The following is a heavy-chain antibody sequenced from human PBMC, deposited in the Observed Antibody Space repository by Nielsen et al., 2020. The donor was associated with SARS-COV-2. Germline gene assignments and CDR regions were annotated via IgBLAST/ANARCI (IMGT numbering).Heavy chain of an antibody. J-gene: IGHJ4*02. CDR1: GLTFSTYS. V-gene: IGHV3-21*04. CDR2: ISSSGSYI. D-gene: IGHD6-13*01. CDR3: ARLGSSSWYFDY. Sequence: GGSLRLSCAASGLTFSTYSIMWVRQAPGKGLEWVSHISSSGSYIYYADSVKGRFTISRDNAKNSLYLQMNSLRAEDTAVYYCARLGSSSWYFDYWGQGTLVTVSS.